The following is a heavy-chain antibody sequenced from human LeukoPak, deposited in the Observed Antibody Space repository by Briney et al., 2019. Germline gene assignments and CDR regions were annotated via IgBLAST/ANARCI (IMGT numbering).Heavy chain of an antibody. CDR3: ARDRPSSWRENWFDP. D-gene: IGHD2-2*01. CDR1: GGSISSGGYY. J-gene: IGHJ5*02. V-gene: IGHV4-31*03. CDR2: IYYSGST. Sequence: SETLSLTCTVSGGSISSGGYYWSRIRQHPGKGLEWIGYIYYSGSTYYNPSLKSRVTISVDTSKNQFSLKLSSVTAADTAVYYCARDRPSSWRENWFDPWGQGTLVTVSS.